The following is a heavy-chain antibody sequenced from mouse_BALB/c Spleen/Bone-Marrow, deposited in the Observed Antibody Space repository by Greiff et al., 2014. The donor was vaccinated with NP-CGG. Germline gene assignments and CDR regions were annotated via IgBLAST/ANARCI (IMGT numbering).Heavy chain of an antibody. V-gene: IGHV5-12-1*01. CDR3: TRHGGYYPYYYAMDY. D-gene: IGHD2-3*01. CDR2: ISHGGGTT. Sequence: VQLKESGGGLVKPGGSLKLSCAASGFAFSSYDMSWVRQTPEKRLEWVAYISHGGGTTYYSDTVKGRFTISRDNAKNTLYLQMSSLKSGDTAIYYCTRHGGYYPYYYAMDYWGQGTSVTVSS. CDR1: GFAFSSYD. J-gene: IGHJ4*01.